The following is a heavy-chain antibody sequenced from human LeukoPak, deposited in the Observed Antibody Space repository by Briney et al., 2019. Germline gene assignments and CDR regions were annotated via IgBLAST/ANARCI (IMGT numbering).Heavy chain of an antibody. D-gene: IGHD6-13*01. CDR2: ISSSSSYI. J-gene: IGHJ5*02. CDR1: GFTFSSYN. V-gene: IGHV3-21*01. Sequence: GGSLRLSCAASGFTFSSYNMNWARQAPGKGLEWVSSISSSSSYIYYADSVKGRFTISRDNAKNSLYLQMNSVRAEDTAVYYCARGVRGSSWTSDNNWFDPWGQGTLVTVSS. CDR3: ARGVRGSSWTSDNNWFDP.